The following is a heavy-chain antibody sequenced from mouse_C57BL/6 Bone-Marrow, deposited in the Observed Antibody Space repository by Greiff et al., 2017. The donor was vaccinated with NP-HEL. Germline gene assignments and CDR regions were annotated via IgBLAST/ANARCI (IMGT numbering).Heavy chain of an antibody. V-gene: IGHV1-26*01. Sequence: VQLQQSGPELVKPGASVKISCKASGYTFTDYYMNWVKQSHGKSLEWIGDINPNNGGTSYNQKFKGKATLTVDKSSSTAYMELRSLTSEDSAVYYCARRNGSSYPYYAMDYWGQGTSVTVSS. CDR3: ARRNGSSYPYYAMDY. CDR2: INPNNGGT. D-gene: IGHD1-1*01. CDR1: GYTFTDYY. J-gene: IGHJ4*01.